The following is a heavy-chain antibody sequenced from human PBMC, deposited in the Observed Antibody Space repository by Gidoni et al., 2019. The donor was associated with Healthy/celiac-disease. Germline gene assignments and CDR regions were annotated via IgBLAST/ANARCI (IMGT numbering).Heavy chain of an antibody. V-gene: IGHV4-61*02. CDR1: GGSLSSGSYY. D-gene: IGHD3-22*01. J-gene: IGHJ4*02. CDR2: IYTSGST. Sequence: QVQLQESGPGLVKPSQTLSLTCTVSGGSLSSGSYYWSWLRQPAGKGLEWIGRIYTSGSTNYNPSLKSRVTISVDTSKNQFSLKLSSVTAADTAVYYCARVPTHYYDSSGEGYFDYWGQGTLVTVSS. CDR3: ARVPTHYYDSSGEGYFDY.